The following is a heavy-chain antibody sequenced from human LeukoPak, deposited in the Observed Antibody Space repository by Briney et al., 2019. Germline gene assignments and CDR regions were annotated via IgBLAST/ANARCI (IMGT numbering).Heavy chain of an antibody. V-gene: IGHV1-24*01. J-gene: IGHJ5*02. Sequence: GASVKVSCKVSGYTLTELSMHWVRQSPGKGLEWMGGFDPEDGKTIYAQKFQGRVTMTEDTSTDTTYMELRSLRSDDTAVYYCARDLESRYYYDSSGYSSWFDPWGQGTLVTVSS. CDR2: FDPEDGKT. D-gene: IGHD3-22*01. CDR1: GYTLTELS. CDR3: ARDLESRYYYDSSGYSSWFDP.